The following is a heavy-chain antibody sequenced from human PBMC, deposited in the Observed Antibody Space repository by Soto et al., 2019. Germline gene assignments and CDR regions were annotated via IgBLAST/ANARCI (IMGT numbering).Heavy chain of an antibody. CDR3: ARAPWGGDSYGMDF. D-gene: IGHD2-21*02. Sequence: EVQLVESGGGLVKPGGSLRLSCAASGFTFSSYSMNWVRQAPGKGLEWVSSISSSSSYIYYADSVKGRFTISRDNAKNSLYLQMNSLRAEDTAVYYCARAPWGGDSYGMDFWGQGTTVTVSS. CDR2: ISSSSSYI. CDR1: GFTFSSYS. V-gene: IGHV3-21*01. J-gene: IGHJ6*02.